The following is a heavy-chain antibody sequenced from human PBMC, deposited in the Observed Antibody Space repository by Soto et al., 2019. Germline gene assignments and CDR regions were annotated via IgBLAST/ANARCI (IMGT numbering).Heavy chain of an antibody. CDR2: ISGSGSST. V-gene: IGHV3-23*01. CDR3: ELPTIVAAGKTGFDY. D-gene: IGHD6-13*01. CDR1: GFTFTSYA. J-gene: IGHJ4*02. Sequence: GGSLRLSCAASGFTFTSYAMSWIRQAPGKGLEWVSAISGSGSSTNYADSVKGRFTISRDNSKNTLYLQMNSLRAEDTAVYYCELPTIVAAGKTGFDYWGQGTLVTVS.